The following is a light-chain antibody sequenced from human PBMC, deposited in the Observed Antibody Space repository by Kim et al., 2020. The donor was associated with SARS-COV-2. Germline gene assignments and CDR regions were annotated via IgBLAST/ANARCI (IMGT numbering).Light chain of an antibody. J-gene: IGKJ4*01. CDR1: QSIGTY. Sequence: DIQMTQSPSSLAASVGDRVTIACQASQSIGTYLNWYQHKPGKAPKLLIYAASSLESGVPSRFSGSGSGTDFTLTISSLQPEDFATYYCQQSHTAPLLTFGGGTTVDIK. CDR3: QQSHTAPLLT. CDR2: AAS. V-gene: IGKV1-39*01.